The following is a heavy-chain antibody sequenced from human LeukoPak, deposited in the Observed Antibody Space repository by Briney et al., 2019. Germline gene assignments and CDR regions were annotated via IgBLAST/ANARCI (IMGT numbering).Heavy chain of an antibody. V-gene: IGHV4-39*07. CDR2: VYSTGHT. CDR1: GDSLYY. CDR3: ARGVTIFGVVTGGDYFDY. Sequence: SETLSPTCTVSGDSLYYWGWIRQPPGKGLEWIGSVYSTGHTNYNLSLKSRVTMSMDTSKNQFSLKLSSVTAADTAVYYCARGVTIFGVVTGGDYFDYWGQGTLVTVSS. D-gene: IGHD3-3*01. J-gene: IGHJ4*02.